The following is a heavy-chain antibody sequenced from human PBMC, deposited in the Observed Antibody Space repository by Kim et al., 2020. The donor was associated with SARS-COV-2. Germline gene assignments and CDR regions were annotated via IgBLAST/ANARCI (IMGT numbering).Heavy chain of an antibody. CDR3: TADWNWGY. D-gene: IGHD1-7*01. Sequence: NGYATEYTASVKGRFTISRDDSKNTAYLQMNSLQTEDTAVYFCTADWNWGYWGQGTLVTVSS. CDR2: NGYAT. V-gene: IGHV3-73*01. J-gene: IGHJ4*02.